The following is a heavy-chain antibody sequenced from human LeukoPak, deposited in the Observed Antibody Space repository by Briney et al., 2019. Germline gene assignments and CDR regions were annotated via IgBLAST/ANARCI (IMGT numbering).Heavy chain of an antibody. V-gene: IGHV4-59*08. CDR3: AGHHPRNTVDF. CDR1: GGSLSSYY. J-gene: IGHJ4*02. CDR2: ISDIGSI. Sequence: SETLSLTCTVSGGSLSSYYWSWIRQPPGKGLEWIAYISDIGSINYNPSLKSRVTISLDTSKNQFSLKLSSVTAADTAVYYCAGHHPRNTVDFWGQGTLVTVSS. D-gene: IGHD2/OR15-2a*01.